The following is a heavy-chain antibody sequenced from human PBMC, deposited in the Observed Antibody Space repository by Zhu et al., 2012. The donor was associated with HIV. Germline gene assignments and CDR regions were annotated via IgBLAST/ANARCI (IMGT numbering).Heavy chain of an antibody. CDR2: INHSGST. V-gene: IGHV4-34*01. CDR1: GGSFSGYY. D-gene: IGHD1-14*01. J-gene: IGHJ3*02. Sequence: QVQLQQWGAGLLKPSETLSLTCAVYGGSFSGYYWSWIRQPPGRGLEWIGEINHSGSTNYNPSLKSRVTISADTSKNQFSLRLNSVTAAVTAVYYCAITAGTDAFDIWGQGAKVTVSS. CDR3: AITAGTDAFDI.